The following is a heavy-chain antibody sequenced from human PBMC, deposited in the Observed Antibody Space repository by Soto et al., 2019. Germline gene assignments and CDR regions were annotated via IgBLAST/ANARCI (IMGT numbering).Heavy chain of an antibody. CDR3: ARERITGTTDYYYYYGMDV. V-gene: IGHV3-11*06. J-gene: IGHJ6*02. D-gene: IGHD1-7*01. CDR2: ISSSSSYT. CDR1: GFTFSDYY. Sequence: QVQLVESGGGLVKPGGSLRLSCAASGFTFSDYYMSWIRQAPGKGLEWVSYISSSSSYTNYADSVKGRFNISRDNAKNSLYLQMNSLRAEDTAVYYRARERITGTTDYYYYYGMDVWGQGTTVTVSS.